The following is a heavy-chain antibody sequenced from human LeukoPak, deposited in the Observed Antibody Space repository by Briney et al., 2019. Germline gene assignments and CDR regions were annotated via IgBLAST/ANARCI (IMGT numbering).Heavy chain of an antibody. V-gene: IGHV3-74*01. CDR1: GIAFSNHW. J-gene: IGHJ5*02. CDR2: INNDGSYA. Sequence: GGSLRLSCAASGIAFSNHWMHWVRQAPGKGLESVSWINNDGSYAVYADSVRARFTISRDNAKNTLYLQMNSLRPEDTAVYYCARDRPHNWFDPWGQGTLVAVSS. CDR3: ARDRPHNWFDP.